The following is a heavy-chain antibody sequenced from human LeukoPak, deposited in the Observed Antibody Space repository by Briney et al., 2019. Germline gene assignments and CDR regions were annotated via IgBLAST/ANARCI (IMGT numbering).Heavy chain of an antibody. V-gene: IGHV4-34*01. D-gene: IGHD3-10*01. CDR3: ARGARPFAY. CDR1: GGSFSDYY. J-gene: IGHJ4*02. Sequence: SETLSLTCAVYGGSFSDYYWSWIRQPPGKGLEWIGEINHSGSTNYNPSLKSRVTISVDTSKNQFSLKLSSVTAADTAVYYCARGARPFAYWGQGTLVTVSS. CDR2: INHSGST.